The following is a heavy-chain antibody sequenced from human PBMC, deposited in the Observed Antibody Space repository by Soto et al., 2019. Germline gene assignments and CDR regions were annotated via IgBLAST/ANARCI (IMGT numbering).Heavy chain of an antibody. V-gene: IGHV3-30-3*01. CDR1: GFTFSSYA. D-gene: IGHD3-10*01. CDR3: ARDRSVLLWFGDAFDI. CDR2: ISYDGSNK. J-gene: IGHJ3*02. Sequence: QVQLVESGGGVVQPGRSLRLSCAASGFTFSSYAMHWVRQAPGKGLEWVAVISYDGSNKYYADYVKGRFTISRDNSKNTLYLQMNSLRAEDTAVYYCARDRSVLLWFGDAFDIWGQGTMVTVSS.